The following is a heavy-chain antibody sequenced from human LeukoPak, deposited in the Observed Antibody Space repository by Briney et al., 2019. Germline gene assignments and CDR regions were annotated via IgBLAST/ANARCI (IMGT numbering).Heavy chain of an antibody. J-gene: IGHJ6*04. CDR3: AKGYCSSPSCNGRDV. Sequence: GGSLRLSCAASGFTFSSYAMSWVRQAPGKGLEWVSAISGSGGSTYYADSVKGRFTISRDNSKNTLYLQMNSLRAEDTAVYYCAKGYCSSPSCNGRDVWGKGTTVTVSS. CDR1: GFTFSSYA. V-gene: IGHV3-23*01. D-gene: IGHD2-2*01. CDR2: ISGSGGST.